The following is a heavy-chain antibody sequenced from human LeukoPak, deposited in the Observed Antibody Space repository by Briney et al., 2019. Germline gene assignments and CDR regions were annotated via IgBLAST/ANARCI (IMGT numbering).Heavy chain of an antibody. CDR1: GGSISSSSYF. CDR3: ARRILRYFDRLDY. CDR2: INHSGST. Sequence: SETLSLTCTVSGGSISSSSYFWDWIRQPPGKGLEWIGEINHSGSTNYNPSLKSRVTISVDTSKNQFSLKLSSVTAADTAVYYCARRILRYFDRLDYWGQGTLVTVSS. D-gene: IGHD3-9*01. V-gene: IGHV4-39*07. J-gene: IGHJ4*02.